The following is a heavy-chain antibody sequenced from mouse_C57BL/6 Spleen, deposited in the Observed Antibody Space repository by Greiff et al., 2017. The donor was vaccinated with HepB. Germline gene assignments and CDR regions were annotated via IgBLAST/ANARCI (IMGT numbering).Heavy chain of an antibody. CDR2: IDPNSGGT. CDR3: ARAYGSSYSYAMDY. J-gene: IGHJ4*01. Sequence: QVHVKQPGAELVKPGASVKLSCKASGYTFTSYWMHWVKQRPGRGLEWIGRIDPNSGGTKYNEKFKSKATLTVDKPSSTAYMQLSSLTSEDSAVYYCARAYGSSYSYAMDYWGQGTSVTVSS. CDR1: GYTFTSYW. V-gene: IGHV1-72*01. D-gene: IGHD1-1*01.